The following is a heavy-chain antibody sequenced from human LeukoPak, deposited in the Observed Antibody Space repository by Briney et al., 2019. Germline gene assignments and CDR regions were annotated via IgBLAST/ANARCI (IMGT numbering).Heavy chain of an antibody. V-gene: IGHV4-59*12. CDR2: IYYSGST. D-gene: IGHD3-22*01. CDR1: GGSISSYY. CDR3: ARASITMIVVVT. Sequence: PSETLTLTCTVSGGSISSYYWSWIRQPPGKGLEWIGYIYYSGSTNYDPSLKSRVTISVDTSKNQFSLKLSSVTAADTAVYYCARASITMIVVVTWGQGTLVTVSS. J-gene: IGHJ4*02.